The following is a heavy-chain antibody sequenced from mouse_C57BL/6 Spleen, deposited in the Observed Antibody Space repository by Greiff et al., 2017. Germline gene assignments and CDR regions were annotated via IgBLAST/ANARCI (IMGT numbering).Heavy chain of an antibody. CDR2: IHPSDSAT. J-gene: IGHJ4*01. D-gene: IGHD2-4*01. Sequence: QVQLQQPGAELVKPGASVKVSCKASGYTFTSYWMHWVKQRPGQGLEWIGRIHPSDSATNYNKKFKGKATLTVDKSSSTAYMQLSSLTSEDSAVYYCAIGRAYYDCGYYAMDYWGQGTSVTVSS. V-gene: IGHV1-74*01. CDR1: GYTFTSYW. CDR3: AIGRAYYDCGYYAMDY.